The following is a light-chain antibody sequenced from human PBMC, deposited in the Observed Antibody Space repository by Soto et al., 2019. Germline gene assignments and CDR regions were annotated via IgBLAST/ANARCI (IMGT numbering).Light chain of an antibody. Sequence: QSALTQPASVSGSPGQSITISCTGTSSDVGGYNYVSWYQQHPGKAPKLMIYDVSNRPSGVSNRFSGSKSGNTASLTISGLQAEDEADYYCSSYTSSYVVFGGGIKLTVL. CDR1: SSDVGGYNY. CDR3: SSYTSSYVV. V-gene: IGLV2-14*01. CDR2: DVS. J-gene: IGLJ2*01.